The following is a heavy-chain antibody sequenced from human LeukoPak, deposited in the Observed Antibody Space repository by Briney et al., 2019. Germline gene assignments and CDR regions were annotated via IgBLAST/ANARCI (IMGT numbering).Heavy chain of an antibody. D-gene: IGHD6-19*01. CDR3: ASLLYSSGWSSIGD. CDR1: GGSFSGYY. J-gene: IGHJ4*02. CDR2: INHSGST. Sequence: SETLSLTCAVYGGSFSGYYWSWIRQPPGKGLQWIGEINHSGSTNYNPSLKSRVTISVDTSKNQFSLKLSSVTAADTAVYYCASLLYSSGWSSIGDWGQGTLVTVSS. V-gene: IGHV4-34*01.